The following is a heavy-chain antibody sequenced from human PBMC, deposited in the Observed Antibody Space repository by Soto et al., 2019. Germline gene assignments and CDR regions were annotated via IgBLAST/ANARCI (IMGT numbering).Heavy chain of an antibody. CDR3: ARQGFGPLHVVVDV. CDR2: IMYSGYS. V-gene: IGHV4-59*08. D-gene: IGHD3-10*01. CDR1: GDSLTNYY. Sequence: QVQLQESGPGLVKPSETLSLTCTVSGDSLTNYYCSWFRQPPGKGLEWIGYIMYSGYSAYNLSLKRRVTMSMDTSKTQSSLLLESVTATDTAVYYCARQGFGPLHVVVDVWGQGTTVIVSS. J-gene: IGHJ6*02.